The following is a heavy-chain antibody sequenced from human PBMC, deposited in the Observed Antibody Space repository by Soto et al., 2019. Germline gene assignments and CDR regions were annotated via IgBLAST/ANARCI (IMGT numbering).Heavy chain of an antibody. CDR2: VYYSGNT. D-gene: IGHD6-13*01. CDR3: ARKGAAASYAHYYMDV. V-gene: IGHV4-59*01. Sequence: SETLSLTCTVSGGSISSYYWSWIRQPPGKGLEWIGYVYYSGNTNYNPSLESRVTISVDTSRNQFSLNLTSATAADTAVYYCARKGAAASYAHYYMDVWGRGTTVTVSS. J-gene: IGHJ6*03. CDR1: GGSISSYY.